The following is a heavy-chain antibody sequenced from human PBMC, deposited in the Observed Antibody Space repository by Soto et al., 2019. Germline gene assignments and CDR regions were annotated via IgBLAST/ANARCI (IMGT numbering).Heavy chain of an antibody. J-gene: IGHJ6*02. CDR2: IYYSGST. CDR3: ARDGLATAAGYYYYYGMDV. D-gene: IGHD6-13*01. CDR1: GGSISSGGYY. V-gene: IGHV4-31*03. Sequence: NPSETLSLTCTVSGGSISSGGYYWSWIRQHPGKGLEWIGYIYYSGSTYYNPSLKSRVTISVDTSKNQFSLKLSSVTAADTAVYYCARDGLATAAGYYYYYGMDVWGQGTTVTVSS.